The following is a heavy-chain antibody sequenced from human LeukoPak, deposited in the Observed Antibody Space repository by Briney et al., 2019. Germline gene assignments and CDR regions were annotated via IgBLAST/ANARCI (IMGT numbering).Heavy chain of an antibody. Sequence: ASVKVSCKASGYTFTSYAMNWVRQAPGQGLEWMGWINTNTGNPTYAQGFTGRFVFSLDTSVSTAYLQISSLKAEDTAVYYCARDRGRRTYYDILTGSYFDYWGQGTLVTVSS. D-gene: IGHD3-9*01. CDR3: ARDRGRRTYYDILTGSYFDY. CDR1: GYTFTSYA. J-gene: IGHJ4*02. V-gene: IGHV7-4-1*02. CDR2: INTNTGNP.